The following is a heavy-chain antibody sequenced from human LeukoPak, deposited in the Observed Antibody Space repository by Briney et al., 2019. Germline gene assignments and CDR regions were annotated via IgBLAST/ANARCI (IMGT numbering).Heavy chain of an antibody. CDR3: ARCGYSYYYLLADYDYYMDV. Sequence: GGSLRLSCAASGFTFRSSWMSWVRLAPGKGLEWVSVISATDGSTYYADSVKGRFTISRDNSKNTLYLQMNSLRAEDTAVYYCARCGYSYYYLLADYDYYMDVWGKGTTVTVSS. D-gene: IGHD5-18*01. J-gene: IGHJ6*03. CDR2: ISATDGST. CDR1: GFTFRSSW. V-gene: IGHV3-23*01.